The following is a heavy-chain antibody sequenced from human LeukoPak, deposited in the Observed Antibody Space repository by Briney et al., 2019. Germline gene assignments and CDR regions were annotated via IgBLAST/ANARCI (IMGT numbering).Heavy chain of an antibody. Sequence: GESLKISCKTSGYIFSTSWIGWVRQLPGKGLEWMGIIFPRDSDTGYSPSFQGQVTISADKSISTAYLQWSSLKASDTAIYYCARQGPSDYWGQGTLVTVSS. CDR1: GYIFSTSW. V-gene: IGHV5-51*01. CDR3: ARQGPSDY. J-gene: IGHJ4*02. CDR2: IFPRDSDT.